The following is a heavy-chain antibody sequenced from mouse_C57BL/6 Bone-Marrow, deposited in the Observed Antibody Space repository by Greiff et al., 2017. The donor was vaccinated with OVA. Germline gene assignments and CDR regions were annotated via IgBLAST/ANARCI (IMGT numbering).Heavy chain of an antibody. CDR2: IFPGSGST. D-gene: IGHD6-1*01. J-gene: IGHJ2*01. CDR1: GYTFTGYW. Sequence: VQLLQSGAELMKPGASVKLSCKASGYTFTGYWIEWVKQRPGHGLEWIGEIFPGSGSTNYNEKFKGKATLTAEKSSTTAYMQLSSLTTEDSAIYYCSSKLAVDYWGQGTTLPVSS. V-gene: IGHV1-9*01. CDR3: SSKLAVDY.